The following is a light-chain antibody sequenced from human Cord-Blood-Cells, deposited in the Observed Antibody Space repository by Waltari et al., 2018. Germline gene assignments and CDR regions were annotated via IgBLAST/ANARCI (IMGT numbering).Light chain of an antibody. Sequence: EIVWTQSPATLSFSPAARATLSCMASQSVSSYLAWYQQKPGQAPRLLIYDASNRATGIPARFSGSGSGTDFTLTISSLEPEDFAVYYCQQRSNWPPLPFGGGTKVEIK. CDR1: QSVSSY. CDR2: DAS. CDR3: QQRSNWPPLP. V-gene: IGKV3-11*01. J-gene: IGKJ4*01.